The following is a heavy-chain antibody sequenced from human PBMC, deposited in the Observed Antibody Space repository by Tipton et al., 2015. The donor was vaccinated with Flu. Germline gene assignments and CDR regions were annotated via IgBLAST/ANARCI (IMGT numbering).Heavy chain of an antibody. V-gene: IGHV3-21*01. Sequence: SRRLSCAASGFTLSFYTMNWVRQTTGKGLEWVSFISSGGSHTDYADSVRGRFTISRDDAKNSVHLQTSSLRVEDTAVYYCARGNKQGMDVWGQGPPVTVSS. J-gene: IGHJ6*02. CDR3: ARGNKQGMDV. CDR2: ISSGGSHT. CDR1: GFTLSFYT. D-gene: IGHD1/OR15-1a*01.